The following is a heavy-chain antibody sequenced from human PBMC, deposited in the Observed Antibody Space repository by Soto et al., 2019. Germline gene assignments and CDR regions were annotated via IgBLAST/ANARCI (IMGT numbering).Heavy chain of an antibody. CDR3: GTTCLFCTGGVSYSNWFDP. CDR1: GYTFTSFG. J-gene: IGHJ5*02. CDR2: ISAKNDDT. V-gene: IGHV1-18*04. Sequence: ASVKVSCKASGYTFTSFGINWVRQAPGQGLEWMGWISAKNDDTKYAQKIQGRVTMTTDTSTSTAYMELRGQRSDDRAGYKCGTTCLFCTGGVSYSNWFDPWGPGTLVTVSS. D-gene: IGHD2-8*02.